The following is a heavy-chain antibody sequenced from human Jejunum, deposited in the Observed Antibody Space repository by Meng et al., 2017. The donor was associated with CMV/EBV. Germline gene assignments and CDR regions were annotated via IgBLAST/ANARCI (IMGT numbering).Heavy chain of an antibody. CDR3: AKEADSRGWYTHD. Sequence: AASGFTFSSYARSWVRQAPGKGLEWVSSISGSSDTTYYAASVKGRFTLSRDNSDNTLFLQMTSLRAEDTAVYYCAKEADSRGWYTHDWGQGTLVTVSS. J-gene: IGHJ4*02. CDR2: ISGSSDTT. V-gene: IGHV3-23*01. D-gene: IGHD6-19*01. CDR1: GFTFSSYA.